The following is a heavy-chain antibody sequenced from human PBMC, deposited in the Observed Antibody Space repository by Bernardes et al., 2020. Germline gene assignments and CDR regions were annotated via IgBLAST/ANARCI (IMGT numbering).Heavy chain of an antibody. CDR2: ISSSSTRI. Sequence: VGSLFLSCAASGFTLHTSNMHWVRQAPGPGLAWVSSISSSSTRIHYADSVKGRITISRDDSKNSLYVQMNSLRVEDTAVYYCARESTAFYCMDVWGKGTTVTVSA. J-gene: IGHJ6*04. D-gene: IGHD2-15*01. CDR3: ARESTAFYCMDV. V-gene: IGHV3-48*01. CDR1: GFTLHTSN.